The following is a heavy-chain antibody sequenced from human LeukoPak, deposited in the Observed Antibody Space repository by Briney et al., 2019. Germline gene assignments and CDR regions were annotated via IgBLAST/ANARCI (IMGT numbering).Heavy chain of an antibody. CDR1: GYSFTSYW. V-gene: IGHV5-51*01. J-gene: IGHJ4*02. CDR2: IYPGDSNT. CDR3: ARHLGIAVAGTVAPDY. D-gene: IGHD6-19*01. Sequence: GESLKISCKGSGYSFTSYWIGWVRQMPGKGLEWMGIIYPGDSNTRYSPSFQGQVTISADKSISTAYLQWTSPKASDTAMYYCARHLGIAVAGTVAPDYWGQGTLVTVSS.